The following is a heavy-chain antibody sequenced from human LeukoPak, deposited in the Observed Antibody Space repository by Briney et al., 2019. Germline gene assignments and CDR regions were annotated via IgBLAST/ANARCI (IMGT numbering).Heavy chain of an antibody. CDR2: ISSNTGTI. CDR1: GFTFSTYS. J-gene: IGHJ3*02. CDR3: ARPYDTSGYYDAFDI. Sequence: GGSLRLSCAASGFTFSTYSMNRVRQAPGKGLEWVSFISSNTGTIYYADSVKGRFTISRDNAKNSVYLQMNSLRDEDTAVYYCARPYDTSGYYDAFDIWGQGTLVTVSS. V-gene: IGHV3-48*02. D-gene: IGHD3-22*01.